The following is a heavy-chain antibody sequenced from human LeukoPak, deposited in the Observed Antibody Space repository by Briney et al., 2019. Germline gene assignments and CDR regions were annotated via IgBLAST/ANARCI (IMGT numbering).Heavy chain of an antibody. Sequence: SETLSLTCSVSGGSIRSESYYWSWIRQPAGKGLEWIGRIYSSGSSKFNPSLKSRVTISNDTSKNQFSLNLSSVTAADTAGYYCARDMTGSGWNDAFDIWGQGTMVTVSS. J-gene: IGHJ3*02. CDR3: ARDMTGSGWNDAFDI. CDR2: IYSSGSS. V-gene: IGHV4-61*02. D-gene: IGHD6-19*01. CDR1: GGSIRSESYY.